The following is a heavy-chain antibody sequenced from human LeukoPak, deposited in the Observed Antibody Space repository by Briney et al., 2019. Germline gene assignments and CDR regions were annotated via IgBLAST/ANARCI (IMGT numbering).Heavy chain of an antibody. CDR3: ARGGYCSSTSCHIGAFDI. V-gene: IGHV4-59*01. J-gene: IGHJ3*02. CDR2: IYYSGST. D-gene: IGHD2-2*02. Sequence: KSSETLSLTCTVSGGSISSYYWSWIRQPPGKGLEWIGYIYYSGSTNYNPSLKSRVTISVDTSKNQFSLKLSSVTAADTAVYYCARGGYCSSTSCHIGAFDIWGQGTMVTVSS. CDR1: GGSISSYY.